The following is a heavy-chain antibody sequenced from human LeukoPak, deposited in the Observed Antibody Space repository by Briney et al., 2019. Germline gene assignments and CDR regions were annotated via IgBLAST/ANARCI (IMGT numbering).Heavy chain of an antibody. J-gene: IGHJ6*04. CDR1: GGTFSSYA. CDR2: IIPIFGTA. D-gene: IGHD1-1*01. Sequence: VASVKVSCKASGGTFSSYAISWVRQAPGQGLEWMGGIIPIFGTANYAQKFQGRVTITADKSTSTAYMELSSLRSEDTAVYYCARKGVYNWNASYYYGMDVWGKGTTVTVSS. V-gene: IGHV1-69*06. CDR3: ARKGVYNWNASYYYGMDV.